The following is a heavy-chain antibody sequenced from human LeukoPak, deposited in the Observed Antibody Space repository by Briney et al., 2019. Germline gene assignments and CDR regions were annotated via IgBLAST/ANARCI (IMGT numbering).Heavy chain of an antibody. Sequence: PSETLSLTCTVSVGSISSSSYYWGWIRQPPGKGLEWIGSIYYSGNTYYNPSLKSRVTLSVDTSKNQFSLKLSSVTAADTAVYYCARLGDTVSTDRYFDYWGQGTLVTASS. V-gene: IGHV4-39*01. CDR2: IYYSGNT. CDR3: ARLGDTVSTDRYFDY. J-gene: IGHJ4*02. D-gene: IGHD5/OR15-5a*01. CDR1: VGSISSSSYY.